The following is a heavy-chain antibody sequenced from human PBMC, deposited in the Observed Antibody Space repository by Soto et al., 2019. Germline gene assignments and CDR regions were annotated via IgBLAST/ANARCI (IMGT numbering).Heavy chain of an antibody. CDR3: VRLMGTSFDL. Sequence: LVESGGGLVQPGGSLRLSCAASGFIFSDHFMDWVRQAPGEGLEWVGRARNKVNSYTTAYAASVEGRFIISRDDSKNSVSLQMNSLKTEDTAVYFCVRLMGTSFDLWGQGTLVTVSS. D-gene: IGHD2-8*01. V-gene: IGHV3-72*01. J-gene: IGHJ4*02. CDR2: ARNKVNSYTT. CDR1: GFIFSDHF.